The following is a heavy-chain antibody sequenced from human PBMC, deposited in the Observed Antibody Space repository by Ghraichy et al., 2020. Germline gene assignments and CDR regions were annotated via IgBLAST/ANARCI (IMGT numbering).Heavy chain of an antibody. Sequence: GESLNISCAASGFIFSGYWLPWVRQPPGKGPEWVANIKKDGSEKYYVDSVKGRFTISRDNAKNSLYLQMNSLRAEDTAVYYCARDLGGGWYFDYWGQGALVTVSS. D-gene: IGHD6-19*01. J-gene: IGHJ4*02. CDR1: GFIFSGYW. V-gene: IGHV3-7*01. CDR3: ARDLGGGWYFDY. CDR2: IKKDGSEK.